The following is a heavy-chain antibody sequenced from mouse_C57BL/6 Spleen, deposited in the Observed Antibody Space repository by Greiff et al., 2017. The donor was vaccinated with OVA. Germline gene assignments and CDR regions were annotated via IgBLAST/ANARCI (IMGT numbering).Heavy chain of an antibody. Sequence: EVKLMESGEGLVKPGGSLKLSCAASGFTFSSYAMSWVRQTPEKRLEWVAYISSGGDYIYYADTVKGRFTISRDNARNTLYLQMSSLKSEDTAMYYCTRAHYYGSSPYYFDYWGQGTTLTVSS. CDR2: ISSGGDYI. J-gene: IGHJ2*01. V-gene: IGHV5-9-1*02. CDR3: TRAHYYGSSPYYFDY. CDR1: GFTFSSYA. D-gene: IGHD1-1*01.